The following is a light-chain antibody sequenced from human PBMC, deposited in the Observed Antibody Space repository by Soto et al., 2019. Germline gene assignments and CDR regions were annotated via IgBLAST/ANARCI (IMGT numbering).Light chain of an antibody. CDR1: QSITTW. J-gene: IGKJ4*01. Sequence: DIQMTQSPSTLSASVGERVTITCRASQSITTWLAWYQQKPGKAPKLLIYKASSLEGGVPSRFSGSGSGTEFNITISSLQPDDFATYYCQQSNTSPLTFGGGTTVEIK. CDR3: QQSNTSPLT. CDR2: KAS. V-gene: IGKV1-5*03.